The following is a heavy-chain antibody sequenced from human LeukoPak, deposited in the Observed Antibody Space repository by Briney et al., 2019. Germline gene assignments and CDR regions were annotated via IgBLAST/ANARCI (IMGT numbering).Heavy chain of an antibody. D-gene: IGHD3-16*01. Sequence: PGGSLRLSCAASGFTFSSYAMRWVRQAPGKGLEWVSAISGSGGSTYYADSVKGRFTISRDNSKNTLYLQMNSLRAEDTAVYYCARVGWITVLYYGMDVWGQGTTVTVSS. J-gene: IGHJ6*02. CDR1: GFTFSSYA. V-gene: IGHV3-23*01. CDR3: ARVGWITVLYYGMDV. CDR2: ISGSGGST.